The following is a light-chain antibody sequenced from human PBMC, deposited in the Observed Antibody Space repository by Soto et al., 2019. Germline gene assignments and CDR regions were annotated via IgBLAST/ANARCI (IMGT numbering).Light chain of an antibody. V-gene: IGLV2-11*01. CDR2: DVS. Sequence: QSVLTQPRSVSGSPGQSVTISCTGTSSDVGGYNYVSWYQQRPGKAPKLMIYDVSKRPSGVPDRFSGSKSGNTASLTISGLQAEDEADYYCCSYAGSYKGVFGTGTKVTVL. CDR3: CSYAGSYKGV. J-gene: IGLJ1*01. CDR1: SSDVGGYNY.